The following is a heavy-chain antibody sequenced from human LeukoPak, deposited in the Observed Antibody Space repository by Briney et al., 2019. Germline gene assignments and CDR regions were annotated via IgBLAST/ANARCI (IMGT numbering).Heavy chain of an antibody. J-gene: IGHJ6*03. Sequence: GGSLRLSCAASGFTFSSYAMSWVRQAPEKGLEWVSAISGSGGSTYYADSVKGRFTISRDNSKNTLYLQMNSLRAEDTAVYYCARSPGIAVARLWYYYYMDVWGKGTTVTVSS. V-gene: IGHV3-23*01. D-gene: IGHD6-19*01. CDR2: ISGSGGST. CDR3: ARSPGIAVARLWYYYYMDV. CDR1: GFTFSSYA.